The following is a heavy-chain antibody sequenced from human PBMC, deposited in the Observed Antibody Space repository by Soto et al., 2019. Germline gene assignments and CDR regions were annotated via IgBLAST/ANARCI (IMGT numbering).Heavy chain of an antibody. CDR1: GFTFSSYW. Sequence: GGSLRLSCAASGFTFSSYWMSWVRQAPGKGLEWVANIKQDGSEKYYVDSVKGRFTISRDNAKNSLYLQMNSLRAEDTAVYYCATEGHSNPLDYWGQGTLVTVSS. CDR2: IKQDGSEK. V-gene: IGHV3-7*01. D-gene: IGHD4-4*01. CDR3: ATEGHSNPLDY. J-gene: IGHJ4*02.